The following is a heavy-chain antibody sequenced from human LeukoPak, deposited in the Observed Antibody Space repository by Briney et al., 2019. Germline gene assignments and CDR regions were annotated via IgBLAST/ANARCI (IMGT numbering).Heavy chain of an antibody. CDR3: AKEGSTMMPLYYFDY. D-gene: IGHD3-22*01. J-gene: IGHJ4*02. CDR1: GFTFRSYA. CDR2: ISGSGSST. V-gene: IGHV3-23*01. Sequence: GSLLLSCAASGFTFRSYAMRWVRQAPGKGLEWVSAISGSGSSTYYADSVKGRFTISRDNSKNTLYLQMNSLRAEDTAVYYCAKEGSTMMPLYYFDYWGQGTLVTVSS.